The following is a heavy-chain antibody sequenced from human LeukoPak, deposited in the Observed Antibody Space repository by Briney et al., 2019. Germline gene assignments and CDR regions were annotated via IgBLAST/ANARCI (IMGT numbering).Heavy chain of an antibody. Sequence: GESLKISCKGSGYSFTSYWIGWVRQMPGKGLEWMGIIYPGDSDTRYSPSFQGQVTISADKSISTAYLQWSSLKASDTAMYYCARPYCSSTSCPNYYGMDVWGQGTAFTVSS. CDR2: IYPGDSDT. D-gene: IGHD2-2*01. V-gene: IGHV5-51*01. CDR1: GYSFTSYW. J-gene: IGHJ6*02. CDR3: ARPYCSSTSCPNYYGMDV.